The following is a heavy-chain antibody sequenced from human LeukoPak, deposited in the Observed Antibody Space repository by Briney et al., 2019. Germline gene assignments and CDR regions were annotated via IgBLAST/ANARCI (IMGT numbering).Heavy chain of an antibody. CDR2: ISAYNGNT. Sequence: ASVKVSCKASGYTFTTYGITWVRQAPGQGLEWMGWISAYNGNTNYAQKFQGRVTMTIDTSTSTAYMELWSLKSDDTAVYYCARVWGYYYDSSGYSDFDYWGQGTLVTVSS. CDR1: GYTFTTYG. V-gene: IGHV1-18*01. CDR3: ARVWGYYYDSSGYSDFDY. D-gene: IGHD3-22*01. J-gene: IGHJ4*02.